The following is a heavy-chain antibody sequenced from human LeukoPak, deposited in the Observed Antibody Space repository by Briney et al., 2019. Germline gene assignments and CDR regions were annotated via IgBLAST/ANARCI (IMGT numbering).Heavy chain of an antibody. CDR3: ARKSSLSHRVDY. J-gene: IGHJ4*02. CDR1: GYTFTSYY. CDR2: IDPSGGST. Sequence: ASVKVSCKASGYTFTSYYMHWVRQAPGQGREWMGIIDPSGGSTSYAQKFQGRVTMTRDMSTSTVYMELSSLRSEDTAVYYCARKSSLSHRVDYWGQGTLVTVSS. D-gene: IGHD3-10*01. V-gene: IGHV1-46*01.